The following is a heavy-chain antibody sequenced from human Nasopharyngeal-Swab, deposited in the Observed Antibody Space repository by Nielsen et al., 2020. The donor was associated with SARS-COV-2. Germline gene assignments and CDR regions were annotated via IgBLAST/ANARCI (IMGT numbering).Heavy chain of an antibody. V-gene: IGHV3-53*05. D-gene: IGHD1-26*01. CDR3: VKDLPGSYSFDI. CDR2: TEIGGTT. Sequence: GGSLRLSCAVSGLTVSSTYMSWVRQAPGKGLEWVSVTEIGGTTHYADSVKGRFSISRDSSKNTLYLQMSSLRPEDTAVYYCVKDLPGSYSFDIWGQGTMVIVSS. CDR1: GLTVSSTY. J-gene: IGHJ3*02.